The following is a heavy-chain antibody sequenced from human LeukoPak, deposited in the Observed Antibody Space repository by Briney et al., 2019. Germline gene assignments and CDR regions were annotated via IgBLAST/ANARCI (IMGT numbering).Heavy chain of an antibody. Sequence: GSRRLSCPASGFSFSIYGMNWVRQAPGKGLEWVSGITGSGGTTYYADSVKGRATISRDNSKNTLYLQMNSLRAEDTAIYYCARDLRVISFDNWGQGTLVSVSS. V-gene: IGHV3-23*01. D-gene: IGHD2-21*01. J-gene: IGHJ4*02. CDR2: ITGSGGTT. CDR1: GFSFSIYG. CDR3: ARDLRVISFDN.